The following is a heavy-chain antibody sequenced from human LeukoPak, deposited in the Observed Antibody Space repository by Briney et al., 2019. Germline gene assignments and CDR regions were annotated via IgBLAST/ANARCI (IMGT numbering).Heavy chain of an antibody. CDR2: IHYRGST. CDR3: AGERYCSSTSGLDWFDP. J-gene: IGHJ5*02. D-gene: IGHD2-2*01. V-gene: IGHV4-59*01. Sequence: SETLSLTCTVPWGFISSYYRRWIRPPPGKGLEWIWSIHYRGSTHYKPPLQRRVTISGHTAKTQFSLKLSSVTAADTAVYYCAGERYCSSTSGLDWFDPWGQGTLVTVSS. CDR1: WGFISSYY.